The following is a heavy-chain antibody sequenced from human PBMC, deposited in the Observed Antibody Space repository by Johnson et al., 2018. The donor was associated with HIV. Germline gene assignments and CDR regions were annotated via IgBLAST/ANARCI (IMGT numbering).Heavy chain of an antibody. CDR1: GFTFSDYY. V-gene: IGHV3-11*04. J-gene: IGHJ3*02. Sequence: QVQLVESGGGVVRPGGSLRLSCAASGFTFSDYYMSWIRQAPGKGLEWVSYISSSGSTIYYADSVKGRFTISRDNAKNSLYLQMNSLIAEDTAVYYCARPDSSSARAHDAFDIWGQGTMVTVSS. D-gene: IGHD6-6*01. CDR3: ARPDSSSARAHDAFDI. CDR2: ISSSGSTI.